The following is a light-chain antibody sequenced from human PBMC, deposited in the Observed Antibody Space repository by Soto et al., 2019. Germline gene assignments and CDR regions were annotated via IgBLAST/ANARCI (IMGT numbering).Light chain of an antibody. J-gene: IGKJ3*01. Sequence: EIVLTQAPATLSLSPWERATLSCSSSQSIGLAIAWYQHKPGQAPRLLIFDASQRATGIPARFSGTGSRTDFTLTISSLEPEDFAVYYCQQRSNWPRFTFGPGTKVDIK. CDR3: QQRSNWPRFT. V-gene: IGKV3-11*01. CDR1: QSIGLA. CDR2: DAS.